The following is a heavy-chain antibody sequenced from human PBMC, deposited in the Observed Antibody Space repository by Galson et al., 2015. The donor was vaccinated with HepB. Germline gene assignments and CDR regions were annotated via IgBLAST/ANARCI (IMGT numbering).Heavy chain of an antibody. CDR1: GGSISSSSYY. V-gene: IGHV4-39*01. CDR3: ARQGLPNPYWHFDL. J-gene: IGHJ2*01. CDR2: IYYSGSS. Sequence: SETLSLTCTVSGGSISSSSYYWGWIRQPPGKGLEWIGSIYYSGSSYYNPSLKSRVTISVDMSKNQFSLKLRSVIAADTAVYYCARQGLPNPYWHFDLWGRGTLVTVSS. D-gene: IGHD3-16*01.